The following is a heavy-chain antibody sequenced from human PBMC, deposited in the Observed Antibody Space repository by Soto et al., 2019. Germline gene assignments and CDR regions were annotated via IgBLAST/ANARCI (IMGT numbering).Heavy chain of an antibody. CDR1: GYSFTSYW. Sequence: GESLKISCKGSGYSFTSYWISWVRQMPGKGLEWMGRIDPSDSYTNYGPSFQGHVTISADKSISTAYLQWSSLKASDTAMYYCASYDSSGYPAPFDYWGQGTLVTVSS. CDR3: ASYDSSGYPAPFDY. D-gene: IGHD3-22*01. J-gene: IGHJ4*02. CDR2: IDPSDSYT. V-gene: IGHV5-10-1*01.